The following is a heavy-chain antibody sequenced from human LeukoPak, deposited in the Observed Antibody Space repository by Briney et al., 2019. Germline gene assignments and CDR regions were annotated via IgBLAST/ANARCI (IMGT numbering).Heavy chain of an antibody. V-gene: IGHV3-23*01. CDR2: ISGSGDST. Sequence: GGSLRLSCAASGFTFSRDVMNWIRQAPGKGLEWVSAISGSGDSTYYADSVKGRFTISRDNAKNSLYLQMNSLRVEDTAVYYCARDWMFLEGYCSGGSCYSGGYWGQGTLVTVSS. CDR3: ARDWMFLEGYCSGGSCYSGGY. J-gene: IGHJ4*02. CDR1: GFTFSRDV. D-gene: IGHD2-15*01.